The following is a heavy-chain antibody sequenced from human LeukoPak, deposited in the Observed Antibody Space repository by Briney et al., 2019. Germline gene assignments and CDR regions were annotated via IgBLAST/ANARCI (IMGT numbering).Heavy chain of an antibody. CDR2: ISGSGGST. CDR1: GFTFISYA. CDR3: AKDYYDSSGYQSPFDY. D-gene: IGHD3-22*01. V-gene: IGHV3-23*01. Sequence: GGSLRLSCAPSGFTFISYAMSWVRQAPGKGLEWVSAISGSGGSTYYADSVKGRFTISRDNSKNTLYLQMNSLRGEDTAVYYCAKDYYDSSGYQSPFDYWGQGTLVTVSS. J-gene: IGHJ4*02.